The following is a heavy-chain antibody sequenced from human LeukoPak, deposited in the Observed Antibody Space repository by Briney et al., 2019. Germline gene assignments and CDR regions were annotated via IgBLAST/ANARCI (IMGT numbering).Heavy chain of an antibody. Sequence: GGSLRLSCAASGFTFSSYAMSWVRQAPGKGLEWVSTISSRTYYADFVKGRFTISRDNSKNTLYLQMNSLRAEDTAIYYCAKGIYLVPIDYWGQGTLVTVSS. J-gene: IGHJ4*02. D-gene: IGHD3-10*01. CDR3: AKGIYLVPIDY. V-gene: IGHV3-23*01. CDR2: ISSRT. CDR1: GFTFSSYA.